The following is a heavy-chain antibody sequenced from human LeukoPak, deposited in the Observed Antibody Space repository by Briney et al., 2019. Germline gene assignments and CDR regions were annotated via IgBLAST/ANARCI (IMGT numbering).Heavy chain of an antibody. V-gene: IGHV6-1*01. Sequence: SQTLSLTCAISGDSVSSNSAAWHWIRQSPSRGLEWLGRTYYRSKWYNDYAVSVKSRITINPDTSKNQFSLQLNSVTPEDTAVYYCARVPITYYYDSSGYYLGVGWFDPWGQGTLVTVSS. CDR3: ARVPITYYYDSSGYYLGVGWFDP. CDR1: GDSVSSNSAA. J-gene: IGHJ5*02. CDR2: TYYRSKWYN. D-gene: IGHD3-22*01.